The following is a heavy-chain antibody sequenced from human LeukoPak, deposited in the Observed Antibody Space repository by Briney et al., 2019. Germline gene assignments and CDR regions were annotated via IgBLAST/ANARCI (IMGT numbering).Heavy chain of an antibody. V-gene: IGHV3-73*01. CDR2: IRSKANSYAT. D-gene: IGHD2-15*01. Sequence: GGALKLSCAASGFTFSGSAMHWVRQASGKGLEGVGRIRSKANSYATAYAASVKGRFTISRDDSKNTAYLQMNSLKTEDTAVYYCTRAGGYCSGGSCPDAFDIWGQGTMVTVSS. CDR3: TRAGGYCSGGSCPDAFDI. J-gene: IGHJ3*02. CDR1: GFTFSGSA.